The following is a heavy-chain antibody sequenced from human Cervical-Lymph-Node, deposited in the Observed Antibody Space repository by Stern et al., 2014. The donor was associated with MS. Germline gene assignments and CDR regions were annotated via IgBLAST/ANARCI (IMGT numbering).Heavy chain of an antibody. D-gene: IGHD6-13*01. Sequence: QITLKESGPTLVKPTQTLTLTCTFSGFSLNSNGVGVGWIRQPPGKSLEWLAPIYWDDDKRYSPSLKSRLTITKDTSKNQVVLTMTNMDTVDTAIYYCARQGSSWYPLKTYTWFAPWGQGTPVTVSS. CDR1: GFSLNSNGVG. CDR3: ARQGSSWYPLKTYTWFAP. CDR2: IYWDDDK. V-gene: IGHV2-5*02. J-gene: IGHJ5*02.